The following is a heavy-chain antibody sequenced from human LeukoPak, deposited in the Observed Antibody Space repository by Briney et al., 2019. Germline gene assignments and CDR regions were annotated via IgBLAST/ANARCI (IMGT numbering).Heavy chain of an antibody. D-gene: IGHD2-15*01. CDR2: IRQDGSEK. Sequence: GGSLRLSCAASGFTFSSYGMHWVRQAPGKGLEWVANIRQDGSEKYYVDSVKGRFTISRDNAKNSLYLQMNSLRAEDTAVYYCARDTIERGYCSGGSCPNVYYYYYGMDVWGQGTTVTVSS. V-gene: IGHV3-7*01. CDR3: ARDTIERGYCSGGSCPNVYYYYYGMDV. CDR1: GFTFSSYG. J-gene: IGHJ6*02.